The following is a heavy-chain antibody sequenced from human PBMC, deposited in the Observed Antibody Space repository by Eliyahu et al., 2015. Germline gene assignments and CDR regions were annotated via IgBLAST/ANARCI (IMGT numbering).Heavy chain of an antibody. J-gene: IGHJ6*03. CDR2: INHSGST. V-gene: IGHV4-34*01. D-gene: IGHD2-2*01. Sequence: QVQLQQWGAGLLKPSETLSLXCAVXGXSXSGYYXXWIXQPPGKGLEWIGEINHSGSTNYNPSLKSRVTISVDTSKNQFSLKLSSVTAADTAVYYCARERGTQYCSSTSCYRPPQGYYMDVWGKGTTVTVSS. CDR3: ARERGTQYCSSTSCYRPPQGYYMDV. CDR1: GXSXSGYY.